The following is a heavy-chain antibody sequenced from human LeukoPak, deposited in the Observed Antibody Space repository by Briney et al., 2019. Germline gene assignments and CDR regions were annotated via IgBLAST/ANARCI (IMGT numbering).Heavy chain of an antibody. CDR3: ARGRADNNTFDI. Sequence: PSETLSLTCAVYGGSFTGYYWSWIRQSPGKGLEWIGEINHSGSTNYNPSLKSRVTISVDTSKNQFSLKLSSVTAADTAVYYCARGRADNNTFDIWGQGTMVTVSS. CDR2: INHSGST. D-gene: IGHD1-14*01. J-gene: IGHJ3*02. V-gene: IGHV4-34*01. CDR1: GGSFTGYY.